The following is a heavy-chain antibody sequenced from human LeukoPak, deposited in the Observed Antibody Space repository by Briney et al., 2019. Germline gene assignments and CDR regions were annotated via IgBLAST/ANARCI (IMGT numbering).Heavy chain of an antibody. CDR1: GYTFTGYY. CDR2: INPNSGGA. D-gene: IGHD6-6*01. J-gene: IGHJ4*02. V-gene: IGHV1-2*02. CDR3: ARYLGIEQLVDY. Sequence: GASVKVSCKVSGYTFTGYYMHWVRQAPGQGLEWMGWINPNSGGANYAQKFQGRVTMTRDTSISTACMELSRLRSDDTAVYYCARYLGIEQLVDYWGQGTLVTVSS.